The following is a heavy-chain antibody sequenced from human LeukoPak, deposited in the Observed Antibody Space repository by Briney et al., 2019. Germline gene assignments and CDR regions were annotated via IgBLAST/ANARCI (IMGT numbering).Heavy chain of an antibody. CDR1: GYTFTNFG. V-gene: IGHV1-18*01. CDR3: ARAGGWAREDYKADAFHI. D-gene: IGHD6-19*01. J-gene: IGHJ3*02. CDR2: ISVYKGDT. Sequence: ASVKVSCKASGYTFTNFGITWVRQAPGQGLEWMGWISVYKGDTIYGQKVQGRVTMTTDTSTSTAYMEVRSLRSDDTAVYYCARAGGWAREDYKADAFHIWGQGTMVTVSS.